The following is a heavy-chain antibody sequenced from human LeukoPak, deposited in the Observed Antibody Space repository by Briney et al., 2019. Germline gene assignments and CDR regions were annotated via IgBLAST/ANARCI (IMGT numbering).Heavy chain of an antibody. CDR3: AKDPRNWEPSY. J-gene: IGHJ4*02. V-gene: IGHV3-23*01. CDR1: GFTFSSYA. CDR2: ISGSGGST. Sequence: GSLRLSCXASGFTFSSYAMSWVRRAPGKGLEWVSAISGSGGSTYYADSVKGRFTISRDNSKNTLYLQMNSLRAEDTAVYYCAKDPRNWEPSYWGQGTLVTVSS. D-gene: IGHD1-26*01.